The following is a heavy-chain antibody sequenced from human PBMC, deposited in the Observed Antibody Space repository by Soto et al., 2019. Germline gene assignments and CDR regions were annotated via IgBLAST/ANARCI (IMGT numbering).Heavy chain of an antibody. V-gene: IGHV6-1*01. J-gene: IGHJ6*02. CDR2: TYYRSKWYN. CDR1: GDSVSSNSAS. Sequence: SPTLSLTCAISGDSVSSNSASWNWIRQSPSRGLEWLGRTYYRSKWYNEYVVSVKSRMTINPDTSKNQFSLQLNSVTPEDTAVYYCARGAHYYNGMDVWGQGTTVTVSS. CDR3: ARGAHYYNGMDV.